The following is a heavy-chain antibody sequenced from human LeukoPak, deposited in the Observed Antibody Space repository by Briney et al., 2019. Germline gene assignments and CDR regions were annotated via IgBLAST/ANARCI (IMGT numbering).Heavy chain of an antibody. CDR1: GFTFSSYS. J-gene: IGHJ4*02. CDR2: ISSSSTI. V-gene: IGHV3-48*01. CDR3: ARNVPSSSTYYFDY. Sequence: GGSLRLSCAASGFTFSSYSINWVRQAPGKGLEWVSYISSSSTIYYADSVKGRFTISRDNAKNSLFLQMNSLRAEDTAVYYCARNVPSSSTYYFDYWGQGTLVTVSS. D-gene: IGHD2-2*01.